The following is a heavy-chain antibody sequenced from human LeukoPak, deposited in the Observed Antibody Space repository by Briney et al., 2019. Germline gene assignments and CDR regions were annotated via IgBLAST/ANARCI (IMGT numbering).Heavy chain of an antibody. CDR2: INADGSTI. CDR3: ATAGNYRFDY. V-gene: IGHV3-74*01. CDR1: GFTFSNYW. J-gene: IGHJ4*02. Sequence: EGSLRLSCAASGFTFSNYWMHWVRQAPGKGLVWVSRINADGSTINYADSVKGRFTISRDNAKNTLYLQMNSLTAEDTALYYCATAGNYRFDYWGQGILVTVSS. D-gene: IGHD5-24*01.